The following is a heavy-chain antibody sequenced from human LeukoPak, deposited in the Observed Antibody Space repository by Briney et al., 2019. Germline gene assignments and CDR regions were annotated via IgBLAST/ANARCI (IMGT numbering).Heavy chain of an antibody. CDR1: GFTFSSYA. Sequence: GGSLRLSCAASGFTFSSYAMSWVRQAPGKGLEWVSAISGSGGSTYYADSVKGRFTISRDNSKNTLYLQMNSLRAEGTAVYYCAKVGSSGSYFDYWGQGTLVTVSS. CDR3: AKVGSSGSYFDY. J-gene: IGHJ4*02. CDR2: ISGSGGST. D-gene: IGHD6-19*01. V-gene: IGHV3-23*01.